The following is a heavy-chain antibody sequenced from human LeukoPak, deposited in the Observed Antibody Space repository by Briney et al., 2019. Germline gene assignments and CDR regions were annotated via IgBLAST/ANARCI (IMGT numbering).Heavy chain of an antibody. V-gene: IGHV7-4-1*02. CDR1: GGTFISYA. D-gene: IGHD3-10*01. Sequence: GSSVKVSCKASGGTFISYAISWVRQAPGQGLEWMGWINTDTGNPTYAQGFTGRFVFSLDASLTTAYLQISSLKAEDAAVYFCARARSGSYSDAFDIWGQGTVVTVSA. J-gene: IGHJ3*02. CDR3: ARARSGSYSDAFDI. CDR2: INTDTGNP.